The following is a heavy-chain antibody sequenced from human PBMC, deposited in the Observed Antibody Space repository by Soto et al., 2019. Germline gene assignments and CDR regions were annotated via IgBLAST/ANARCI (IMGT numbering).Heavy chain of an antibody. D-gene: IGHD2-2*01. J-gene: IGHJ4*02. CDR3: ATAISSPFSNFDY. Sequence: EVQLVQSGGDLVQPGGSLRLSCVASGFTFSTYWMTWVRQAPGMGLEWVAGIKEDGSEEVYVDSVKGRFSISRDNAKTSLYLQLNSLRAEDTAVYYCATAISSPFSNFDYWGQGSLGTVSS. V-gene: IGHV3-7*01. CDR1: GFTFSTYW. CDR2: IKEDGSEE.